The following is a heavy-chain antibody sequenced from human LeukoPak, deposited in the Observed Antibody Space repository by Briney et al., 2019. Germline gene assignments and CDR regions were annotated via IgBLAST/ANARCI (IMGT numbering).Heavy chain of an antibody. Sequence: SETLSLTCTVSGGSISSYYWSWIRQPPGKGLEWIGEINHSGSTNYNPSLKSRVTISVDTSKNQFSLKLSSVTAADTAVYYCVLTGYYFDYWGQGTLVTVSS. V-gene: IGHV4-34*01. J-gene: IGHJ4*02. CDR3: VLTGYYFDY. CDR1: GGSISSYY. D-gene: IGHD3-9*01. CDR2: INHSGST.